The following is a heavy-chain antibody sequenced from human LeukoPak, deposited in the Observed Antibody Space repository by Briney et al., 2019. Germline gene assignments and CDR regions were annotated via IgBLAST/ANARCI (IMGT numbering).Heavy chain of an antibody. CDR3: ARDGPFGDQIGY. D-gene: IGHD3-10*01. Sequence: PGRSLRLCCAASGFTVSSNYMSWVRQAPGKELEWVSVIYRGGSTFDAGSVEGPFTISRDNSKNTLYLQMNSLRAEDTAVYYCARDGPFGDQIGYWGQGNLVTVSS. V-gene: IGHV3-53*01. CDR1: GFTVSSNY. CDR2: IYRGGST. J-gene: IGHJ4*02.